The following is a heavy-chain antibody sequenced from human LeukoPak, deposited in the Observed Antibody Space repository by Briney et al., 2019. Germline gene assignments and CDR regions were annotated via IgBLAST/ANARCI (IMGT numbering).Heavy chain of an antibody. J-gene: IGHJ3*02. CDR1: GYTFTGYY. D-gene: IGHD2-15*01. Sequence: ASVKVSCKASGYTFTGYYMHWVRQAPGQGLEWMGWINPNSGGTNYAQKFQGWVTMTRDTSISTAYMKLSRLRSDDTAVYYCAREDCSGGSCYQNAFDIWGQGTMVTVSS. CDR3: AREDCSGGSCYQNAFDI. V-gene: IGHV1-2*04. CDR2: INPNSGGT.